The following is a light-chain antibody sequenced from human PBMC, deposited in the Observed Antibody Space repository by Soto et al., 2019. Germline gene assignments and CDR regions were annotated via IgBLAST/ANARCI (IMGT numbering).Light chain of an antibody. Sequence: IQMTQSPSSLSASVGDRVTITCRASQRITTYLNWYQQKPGNAPKLLITTAGTLQRGVPSRFSGSGSGTDFTLTITSLQREDFATYFCQQTFGQGTKLEIK. CDR2: TAG. J-gene: IGKJ2*01. CDR1: QRITTY. V-gene: IGKV1-39*01. CDR3: QQT.